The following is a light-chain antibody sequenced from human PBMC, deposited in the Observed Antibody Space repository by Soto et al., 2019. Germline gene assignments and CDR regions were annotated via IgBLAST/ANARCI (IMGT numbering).Light chain of an antibody. J-gene: IGLJ2*01. V-gene: IGLV2-14*01. CDR3: SSYTISSTLLV. Sequence: QSALTHPDSVSGSPGQSITIYCTGTSSDVGGYNYVSWYQQHTGKAPKLMIYDVSNRPSGVSNRFSGSKSGNTASLTISGLQAEDEADYYCSSYTISSTLLVFRGGTKLTV. CDR2: DVS. CDR1: SSDVGGYNY.